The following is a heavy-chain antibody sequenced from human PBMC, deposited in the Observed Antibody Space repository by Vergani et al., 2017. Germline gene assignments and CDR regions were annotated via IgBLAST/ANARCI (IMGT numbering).Heavy chain of an antibody. V-gene: IGHV1-69*18. CDR1: GGTFSSYA. D-gene: IGHD3-22*01. CDR3: ARAGGYDDSRMGDNAFDI. Sequence: QVQLVQSGAEVKKPGSSVKVSCKASGGTFSSYAISWVRQAPGQGLEWMGRIIPIFGTANYAQKFQGRVTITADESTSTVYMELSSLRSEDTAVYYCARAGGYDDSRMGDNAFDIWGQGTMVTVSS. CDR2: IIPIFGTA. J-gene: IGHJ3*02.